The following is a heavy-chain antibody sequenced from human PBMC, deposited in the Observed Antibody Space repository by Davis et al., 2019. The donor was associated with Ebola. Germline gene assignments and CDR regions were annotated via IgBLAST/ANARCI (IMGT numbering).Heavy chain of an antibody. CDR2: ISDGSRSR. CDR1: GFTFSTYS. J-gene: IGHJ4*02. D-gene: IGHD7-27*01. CDR3: ATDRNWDFDY. Sequence: GESLKISCAASGFTFSTYSMNWVRQAPGKGLEWVSYISDGSRSRYYADSVRGRFTISRDDAKNSLYLQMNSLRDEDTAVYYCATDRNWDFDYWGQGTLVTVSS. V-gene: IGHV3-48*02.